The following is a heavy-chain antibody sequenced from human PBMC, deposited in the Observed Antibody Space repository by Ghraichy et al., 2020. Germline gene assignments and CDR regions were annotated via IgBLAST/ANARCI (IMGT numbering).Heavy chain of an antibody. D-gene: IGHD2-8*01. CDR3: ATKMRSCIGNGFLHYGGTDV. J-gene: IGHJ6*02. CDR2: IIPFLDSA. Sequence: SVKVSCKASGGTFSSYTFSWVRQAPGQGFEWMGGIIPFLDSANYAQKFQGRVTITADESTSTVYMYLSSLRSEDTAVYYCATKMRSCIGNGFLHYGGTDVSGQATTVTVSS. CDR1: GGTFSSYT. V-gene: IGHV1-69*13.